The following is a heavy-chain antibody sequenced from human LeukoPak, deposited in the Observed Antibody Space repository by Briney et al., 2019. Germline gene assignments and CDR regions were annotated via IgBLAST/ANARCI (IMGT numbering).Heavy chain of an antibody. Sequence: PSETLSLTCTVSGGSISSGGYYWSWIRQHPGKGLEWIGYIYYSGSTYYNPSLKSRVTISVDTSKNQFSLKLSSVTAADTAVYYCARLKARPGYYYGMDVWGQGTTVTVSS. V-gene: IGHV4-31*03. J-gene: IGHJ6*02. CDR1: GGSISSGGYY. CDR2: IYYSGST. CDR3: ARLKARPGYYYGMDV. D-gene: IGHD6-6*01.